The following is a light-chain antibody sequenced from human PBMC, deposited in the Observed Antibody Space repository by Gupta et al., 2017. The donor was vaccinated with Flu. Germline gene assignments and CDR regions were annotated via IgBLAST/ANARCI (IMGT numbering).Light chain of an antibody. V-gene: IGLV2-14*01. Sequence: QSALTQPAPVSGSPGQSITISCPGTSSDVGGYNYVSWYQPHPGKAPKLMIYEVTDRPSGVSNRFSGSKSGNTASLTISGLQAEDEADYFCASYTTTATWVFGGGTKLTVL. CDR3: ASYTTTATWV. CDR2: EVT. CDR1: SSDVGGYNY. J-gene: IGLJ3*02.